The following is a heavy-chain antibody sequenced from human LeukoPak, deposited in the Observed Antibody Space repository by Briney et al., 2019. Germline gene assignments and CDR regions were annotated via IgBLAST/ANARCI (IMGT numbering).Heavy chain of an antibody. Sequence: GGSLRLSCAASGFTFGSYGMTWVRQAPGKGLEWVSTVSGSAFSTYYADSVKGRFTISRDNSKDTLHLQMNSLRAEDTAVYYCAKDTGSGYDYFSYYFDYWGQGTLVTVSS. CDR3: AKDTGSGYDYFSYYFDY. J-gene: IGHJ4*02. CDR2: VSGSAFST. D-gene: IGHD5-12*01. V-gene: IGHV3-23*01. CDR1: GFTFGSYG.